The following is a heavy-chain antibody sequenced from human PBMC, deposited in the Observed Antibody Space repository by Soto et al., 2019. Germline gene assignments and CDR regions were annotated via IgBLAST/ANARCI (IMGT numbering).Heavy chain of an antibody. D-gene: IGHD6-13*01. J-gene: IGHJ3*02. V-gene: IGHV3-9*01. CDR3: AKDLSLYSSSWYAFDI. CDR2: ISWNSGSI. CDR1: GFTFDDYA. Sequence: GGSLRLSCAASGFTFDDYAMHWVRQAPGKGLEWVSGISWNSGSIGYADSVKGRVTISRDNAKNSLYLQMNSLRAEDTALYYCAKDLSLYSSSWYAFDIGGQGTMVTVSS.